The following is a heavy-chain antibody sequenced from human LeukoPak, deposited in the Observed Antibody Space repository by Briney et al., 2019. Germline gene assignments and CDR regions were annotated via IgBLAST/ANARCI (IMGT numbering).Heavy chain of an antibody. Sequence: SETLSLTCTVSGGSISSYYWSWIRQPAGKGLEWIGRIYTSGSTNYNPSLKSRVTMSVDTSKNQFSLKLSSVTAADTAVYYCARESFDWLFDYYYYYGMDVWGQGTTVLVSS. J-gene: IGHJ6*02. CDR1: GGSISSYY. V-gene: IGHV4-4*07. D-gene: IGHD3-9*01. CDR3: ARESFDWLFDYYYYYGMDV. CDR2: IYTSGST.